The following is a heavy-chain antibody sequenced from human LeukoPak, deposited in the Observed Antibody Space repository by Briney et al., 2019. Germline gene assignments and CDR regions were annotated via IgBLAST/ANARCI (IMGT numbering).Heavy chain of an antibody. Sequence: GGSLRLSCVASGFIFTNHHLHWVRQAPGKGPVWVSRVDTDGSNTVYADSVRGRFTISRDNSKNTLFMQMNSLRAEDTAVYYCAKDFYDSSGSRYDYWGQGTLVTVSS. CDR3: AKDFYDSSGSRYDY. CDR1: GFIFTNHH. D-gene: IGHD3-22*01. V-gene: IGHV3-74*01. J-gene: IGHJ4*02. CDR2: VDTDGSNT.